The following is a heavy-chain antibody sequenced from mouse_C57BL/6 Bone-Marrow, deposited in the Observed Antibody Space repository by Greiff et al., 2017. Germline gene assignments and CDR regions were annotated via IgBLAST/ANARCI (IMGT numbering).Heavy chain of an antibody. Sequence: VKVVESGAELARPGASVKLSCKASGYTFTSYGISWVKQRTGQGLEWIGEIYPRSGNTYYNEKFKGKATLTADKSSSTAYMELRSLTSEDSAVYFCARSGYYGPLAYWGQGTTLTVSS. CDR2: IYPRSGNT. CDR3: ARSGYYGPLAY. V-gene: IGHV1-81*01. J-gene: IGHJ2*01. CDR1: GYTFTSYG. D-gene: IGHD1-2*01.